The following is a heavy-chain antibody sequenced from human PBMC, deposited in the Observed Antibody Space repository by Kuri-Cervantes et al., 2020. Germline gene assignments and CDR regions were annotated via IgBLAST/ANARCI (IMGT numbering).Heavy chain of an antibody. V-gene: IGHV4-39*01. CDR1: GGFISSSSYY. Sequence: SETLSLTCTVSGGFISSSSYYWGWIRQPPGKALEWIGNIFYSGSTYYNPSLKSRVTISVDTSKNQFSLKLSSVTAADTAVYYCARRPVYYYGSGSYRGWFDPWGQGTLVTVSS. J-gene: IGHJ5*02. CDR3: ARRPVYYYGSGSYRGWFDP. D-gene: IGHD3-10*01. CDR2: IFYSGST.